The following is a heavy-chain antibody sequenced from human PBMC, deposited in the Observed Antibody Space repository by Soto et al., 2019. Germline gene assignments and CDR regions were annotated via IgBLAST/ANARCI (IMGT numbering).Heavy chain of an antibody. V-gene: IGHV3-15*01. J-gene: IGHJ6*03. CDR3: TTDQPDFWSGYYTGSYYYYYMDV. CDR2: IKSKTDGGTT. CDR1: GFTFSSYA. D-gene: IGHD3-3*01. Sequence: GGSLRLSCAASGFTFSSYAMSWVRQAPGKGLEWVGRIKSKTDGGTTDYAAPVKGRFTISRDDSKNTLYLQMNSLKTEDTAVYYCTTDQPDFWSGYYTGSYYYYYMDVWGKGTTVTVSS.